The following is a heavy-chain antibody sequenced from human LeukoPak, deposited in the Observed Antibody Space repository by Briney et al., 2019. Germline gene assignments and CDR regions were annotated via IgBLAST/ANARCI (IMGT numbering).Heavy chain of an antibody. CDR1: GFSLSTSGMC. J-gene: IGHJ6*03. D-gene: IGHD3-22*01. Sequence: SGPTLVNPTQTLTLTCTFSGFSLSTSGMCVSWIRQPPGKALECLARTDWGDDKYYSTALKTRLTTSKDAAKNQVVLTMTNMDPVDTATYYCARIARDYYDSSGPGPYYYYYMDVWGKGTTVTVSS. V-gene: IGHV2-70*11. CDR2: TDWGDDK. CDR3: ARIARDYYDSSGPGPYYYYYMDV.